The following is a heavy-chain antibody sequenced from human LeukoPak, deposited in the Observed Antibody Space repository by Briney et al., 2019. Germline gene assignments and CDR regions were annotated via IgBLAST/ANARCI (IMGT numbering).Heavy chain of an antibody. CDR3: VRXXXLVXITYHHYYMDV. CDR2: INHSGRT. CDR1: GGSFSGYY. Sequence: SETLSLTCAVYGGSFSGYYWTWIRQSPGKGLEWIGDINHSGRTNYNPSLKSRVTISADTSKNQFSLKMTSMTAADTAVYYCVRXXXLVXITYHHYYMDVWGKGTTVTVSS. V-gene: IGHV4-34*01. D-gene: IGHD2-21*01. J-gene: IGHJ6*03.